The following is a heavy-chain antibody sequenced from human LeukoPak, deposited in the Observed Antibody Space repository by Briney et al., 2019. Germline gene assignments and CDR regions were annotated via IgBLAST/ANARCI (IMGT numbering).Heavy chain of an antibody. CDR2: INHSGST. J-gene: IGHJ4*02. D-gene: IGHD6-13*01. Sequence: SETLSLTCAVYGGSFSGYYWSWIRQPPGKGLEWIGEINHSGSTNYNPSLKSRVTISVDTSKNQFSLKLSSVTAADTAVYYCARGRQSSLLLFDYWGQGTLVTVSS. CDR1: GGSFSGYY. V-gene: IGHV4-34*01. CDR3: ARGRQSSLLLFDY.